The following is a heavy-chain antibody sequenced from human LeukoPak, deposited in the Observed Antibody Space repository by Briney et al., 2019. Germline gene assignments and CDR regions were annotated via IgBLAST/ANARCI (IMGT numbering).Heavy chain of an antibody. J-gene: IGHJ4*02. CDR3: AKDRGWFGGSLANFDY. CDR1: GFTFSSYW. D-gene: IGHD3-10*01. Sequence: GGSLRLSCAASGFTFSSYWMSWVRQAPGKGLEWVSAIGSSGGNIHYGGSVKGRFTISRDNSRYTLYLEVNSLRAEDTAVYYCAKDRGWFGGSLANFDYWGQGTLVTVSS. V-gene: IGHV3-23*01. CDR2: IGSSGGNI.